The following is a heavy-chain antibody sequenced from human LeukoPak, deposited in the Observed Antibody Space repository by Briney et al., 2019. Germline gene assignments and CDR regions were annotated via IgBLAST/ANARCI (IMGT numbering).Heavy chain of an antibody. Sequence: GGSLRLSCAASGFTFSSYSMNWVRQAPGKGLEWVSSISSSSSYIYYADSVKGRFTISRDNAKNSLYLQMNSLRAEDTAVYYCARERGSSSGPVYWGQGTLVTVSS. D-gene: IGHD6-6*01. CDR1: GFTFSSYS. CDR3: ARERGSSSGPVY. CDR2: ISSSSSYI. J-gene: IGHJ4*02. V-gene: IGHV3-21*01.